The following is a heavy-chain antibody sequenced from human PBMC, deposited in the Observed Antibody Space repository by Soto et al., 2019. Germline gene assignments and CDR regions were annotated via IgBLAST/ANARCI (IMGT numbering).Heavy chain of an antibody. Sequence: QGQLVQSGAEVKKPGASVKVSCKASGYTFTRYGTSWVRQAPGQGLEWMGWISGYNGDTNYAQKFQGRVTMTIDTSKLTTYMELRSLKSDDTAVYYCATNGQPPYYYYGMDVWGQGTTVTVSS. CDR1: GYTFTRYG. V-gene: IGHV1-18*01. CDR3: ATNGQPPYYYYGMDV. D-gene: IGHD2-8*01. CDR2: ISGYNGDT. J-gene: IGHJ6*02.